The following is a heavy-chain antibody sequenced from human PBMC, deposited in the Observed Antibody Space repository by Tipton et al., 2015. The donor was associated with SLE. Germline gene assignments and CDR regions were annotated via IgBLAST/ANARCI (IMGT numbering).Heavy chain of an antibody. J-gene: IGHJ3*02. Sequence: TLSLTCTVSGGSTSSYYWGWIRQPPGKGLEWIGYIYYSGSTNYNPSLKSRVTISVDTSKNQFSLKLSSVTAADTAVYYCARRLWAFDIWGQGTMVTVSS. D-gene: IGHD2-21*01. V-gene: IGHV4-59*08. CDR1: GGSTSSYY. CDR2: IYYSGST. CDR3: ARRLWAFDI.